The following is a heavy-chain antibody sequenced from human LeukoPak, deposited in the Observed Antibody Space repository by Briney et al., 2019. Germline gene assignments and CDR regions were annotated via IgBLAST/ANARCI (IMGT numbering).Heavy chain of an antibody. V-gene: IGHV4-59*01. CDR3: ARDNGYPTGFDY. Sequence: SETLSLTCTVSGGSISSYYWSWIRQPPGKGLEWIGYIYYSGSTNYNPSLKSRVTTSVDTSKNQFSLKLSSVTAADTAVYYCARDNGYPTGFDYWGQGTLVTVSS. J-gene: IGHJ4*02. D-gene: IGHD5-24*01. CDR1: GGSISSYY. CDR2: IYYSGST.